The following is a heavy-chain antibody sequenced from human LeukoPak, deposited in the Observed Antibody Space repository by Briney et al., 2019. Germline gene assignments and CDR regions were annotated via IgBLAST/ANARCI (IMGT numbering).Heavy chain of an antibody. Sequence: GGSLRLSCAASGFTFSSYWMHWARQAPGKGLEWVASINHNGNVNYYVDSVKGRFTISRDNAKNSLYLQMSNLRAEDTAVYFCARGGGLDVWGQGATVTVSS. D-gene: IGHD3-16*01. CDR3: ARGGGLDV. CDR1: GFTFSSYW. V-gene: IGHV3-7*03. CDR2: INHNGNVN. J-gene: IGHJ6*02.